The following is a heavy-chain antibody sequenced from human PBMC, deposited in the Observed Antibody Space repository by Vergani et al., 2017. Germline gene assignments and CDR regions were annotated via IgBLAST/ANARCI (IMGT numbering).Heavy chain of an antibody. CDR1: GFTFSSYA. V-gene: IGHV3-23*01. D-gene: IGHD3-10*01. Sequence: EVQLLESGGGLVQPGGSLRLSCAASGFTFSSYAMSWVRQAPGKGLEWVSAISGSGGSTYYADSVKGRFTISIDNSKNTLYLQMNSLRAEDTAVYYCGKSQGGSVSYYNGVDSWGQGSLVTVSS. J-gene: IGHJ5*01. CDR3: GKSQGGSVSYYNGVDS. CDR2: ISGSGGST.